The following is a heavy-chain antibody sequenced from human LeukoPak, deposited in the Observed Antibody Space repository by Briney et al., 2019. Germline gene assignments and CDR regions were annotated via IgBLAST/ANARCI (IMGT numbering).Heavy chain of an antibody. CDR3: ARESYSSSWYGDYFDY. Sequence: SETLSLTCAVYGGSFSGYYWSWIRQPPGKGLEWIGEINHSGSTNSNPSLTSRVTISVDTSKNQFSLKLSSVTAADTAVYYCARESYSSSWYGDYFDYWGQGTLVTVSS. V-gene: IGHV4-34*01. J-gene: IGHJ4*02. CDR2: INHSGST. CDR1: GGSFSGYY. D-gene: IGHD6-13*01.